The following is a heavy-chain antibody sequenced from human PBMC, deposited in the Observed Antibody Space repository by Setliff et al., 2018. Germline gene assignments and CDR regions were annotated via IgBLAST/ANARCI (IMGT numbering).Heavy chain of an antibody. CDR1: GFTFSNFA. J-gene: IGHJ3*02. D-gene: IGHD6-13*01. Sequence: PGGSLRLSCAASGFTFSNFAMHWVRQAPGKGLEWVSGISGYGSRTYYADSVKGRSTISRDNSKNTLCLQMNSLRVEDTAVYFCAKDGQQLAPYAFDMWGQGTMVTVSS. CDR3: AKDGQQLAPYAFDM. V-gene: IGHV3-NL1*01. CDR2: ISGYGSRT.